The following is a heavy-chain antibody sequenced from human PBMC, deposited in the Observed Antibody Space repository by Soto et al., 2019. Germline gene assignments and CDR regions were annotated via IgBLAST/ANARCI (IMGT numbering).Heavy chain of an antibody. J-gene: IGHJ4*02. V-gene: IGHV4-39*01. Sequence: PSETLSLTCTVSGGSIRSSTHYWGWIRHPPGRGLEWIGSIFYSGSTYYSPSLKSRVTISVDTSTNQFSLKVSSVTAEDTAVYYRASRRRMSAMVFDNWGQGAMVTVST. CDR3: ASRRRMSAMVFDN. D-gene: IGHD5-18*01. CDR1: GGSIRSSTHY. CDR2: IFYSGST.